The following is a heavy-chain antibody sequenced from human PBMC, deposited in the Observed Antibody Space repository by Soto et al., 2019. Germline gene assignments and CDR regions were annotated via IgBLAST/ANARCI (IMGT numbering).Heavy chain of an antibody. V-gene: IGHV3-23*01. CDR2: VTADGGT. CDR3: APHVSCSGGSCQYDAFDI. J-gene: IGHJ3*02. Sequence: EVQVLESGGGLVQPGGSLRLSCEGSGFTVSSHAMTWIRQAPGKGPEWVSTVTADGGTYYADSVKGRFAMSRDTSENTLYLQMNNLGAEDTAAYYCAPHVSCSGGSCQYDAFDIRGQGTMVTVSS. CDR1: GFTVSSHA. D-gene: IGHD2-15*01.